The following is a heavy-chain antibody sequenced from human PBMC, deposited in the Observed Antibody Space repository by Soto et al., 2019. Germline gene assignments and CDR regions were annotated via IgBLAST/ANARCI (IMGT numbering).Heavy chain of an antibody. CDR3: TRHPDLGYCSSTSCYEFGY. CDR1: GFSVSGST. J-gene: IGHJ4*02. D-gene: IGHD2-2*01. CDR2: IRSKVNSYAT. Sequence: PGGSLRLSCSVSGFSVSGSTMHWVRQAPGKGLEWVGRIRSKVNSYATEYAASVKGRFTISRDDSENTAFLQMNSLRTEDTAVYYCTRHPDLGYCSSTSCYEFGYWGQGALVTVSS. V-gene: IGHV3-73*01.